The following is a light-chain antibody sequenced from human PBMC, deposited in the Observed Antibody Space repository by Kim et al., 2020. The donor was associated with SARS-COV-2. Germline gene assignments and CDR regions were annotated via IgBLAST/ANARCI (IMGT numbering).Light chain of an antibody. V-gene: IGLV1-44*01. CDR2: SNN. CDR3: AAWDDSLNGPV. Sequence: GQRTTISCSGRRSNIGSNTVNWYQQHPGTAPKLLIYSNNQRTSGVPDRFSGSKSGTTASLAISGLQSEDEADYYCAAWDDSLNGPVFGGGTKLTVL. J-gene: IGLJ2*01. CDR1: RSNIGSNT.